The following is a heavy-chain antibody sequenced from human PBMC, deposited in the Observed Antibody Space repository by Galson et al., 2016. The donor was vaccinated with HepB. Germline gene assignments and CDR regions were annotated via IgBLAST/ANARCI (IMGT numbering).Heavy chain of an antibody. CDR3: AREGYGGFDC. D-gene: IGHD4-23*01. V-gene: IGHV3-11*01. Sequence: SLRLSCAASGFIFSEFYMAWIRQAPGKGLEWVSQISSTGTTTHSADSVKGRFTISRDNTKNSLYLQMNSLRAEDTAVYYCAREGYGGFDCWGQGDLVTVSS. CDR1: GFIFSEFY. J-gene: IGHJ4*02. CDR2: ISSTGTTT.